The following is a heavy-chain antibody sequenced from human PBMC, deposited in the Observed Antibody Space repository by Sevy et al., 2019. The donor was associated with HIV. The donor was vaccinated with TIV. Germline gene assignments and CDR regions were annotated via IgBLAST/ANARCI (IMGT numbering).Heavy chain of an antibody. J-gene: IGHJ6*02. Sequence: GGSLRLSCADSGFPFDDYAMHWVRQAPGKGLEWVSGISWNSDTIGYADSVKGRFTISRDNAKNSLYLQMNSLRVEDTAVYYCAKDRSRYYYYYGMDVWGQGTTVTVSS. V-gene: IGHV3-9*01. CDR3: AKDRSRYYYYYGMDV. D-gene: IGHD3-10*01. CDR2: ISWNSDTI. CDR1: GFPFDDYA.